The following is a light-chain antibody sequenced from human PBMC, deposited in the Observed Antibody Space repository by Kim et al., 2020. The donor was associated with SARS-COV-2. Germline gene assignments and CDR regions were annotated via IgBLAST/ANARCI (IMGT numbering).Light chain of an antibody. CDR1: QSVISNK. CDR2: DAS. Sequence: PGERAPLSCRASQSVISNKLAWYQQKPGQAPRLLIYDASSRATGIPDRFSGSGSGTDFTLTIIRLEPEDFAVYYCQQFGSSPLYSFGQGTKLEI. J-gene: IGKJ2*03. V-gene: IGKV3-20*01. CDR3: QQFGSSPLYS.